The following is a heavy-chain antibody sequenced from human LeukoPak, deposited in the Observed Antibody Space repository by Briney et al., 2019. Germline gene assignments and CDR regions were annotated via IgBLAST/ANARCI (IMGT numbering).Heavy chain of an antibody. CDR2: IYPGDSVT. CDR3: ARQSITIFGVPRGWFDP. Sequence: GESLKISCKGSGYSFTSYWIGWVRQMPGKGLEWMGIIYPGDSVTKYSPSFQGLVTISADKSISTAYLQWSSLKASDTAMYYCARQSITIFGVPRGWFDPWGQGTLVTVSS. D-gene: IGHD3-3*01. V-gene: IGHV5-51*01. CDR1: GYSFTSYW. J-gene: IGHJ5*02.